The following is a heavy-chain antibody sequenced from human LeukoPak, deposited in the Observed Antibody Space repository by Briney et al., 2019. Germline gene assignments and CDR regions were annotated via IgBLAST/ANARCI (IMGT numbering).Heavy chain of an antibody. J-gene: IGHJ4*02. V-gene: IGHV5-51*01. CDR3: ARRGRYSYGSYFDY. Sequence: GESLKISCKGSGYSVTTYWIGWVRQMPGKGLEWMGIIYPGDSDTAYSPSFQGQVTVSADKSITTAYLQWSSLKASDTAMYYCARRGRYSYGSYFDYWGQGTLVTVSS. CDR1: GYSVTTYW. D-gene: IGHD5-18*01. CDR2: IYPGDSDT.